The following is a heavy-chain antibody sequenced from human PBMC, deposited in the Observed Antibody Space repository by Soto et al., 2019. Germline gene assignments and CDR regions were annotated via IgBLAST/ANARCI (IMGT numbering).Heavy chain of an antibody. V-gene: IGHV4-4*02. CDR2: IYHSGST. CDR1: GGSISSSYW. D-gene: IGHD3-22*01. J-gene: IGHJ3*02. CDR3: ARRRITMIVVVFDAFDI. Sequence: SETLSLTCAVSGGSISSSYWWSWVRQPPGKGLEWIGEIYHSGSTNYNPSLKSRVTISVDKSKNQFSLKLSSVTAADTAVYYCARRRITMIVVVFDAFDIWGQGTMVT.